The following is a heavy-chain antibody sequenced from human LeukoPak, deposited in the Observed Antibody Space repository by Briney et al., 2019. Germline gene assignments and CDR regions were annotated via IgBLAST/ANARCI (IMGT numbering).Heavy chain of an antibody. CDR1: GGSISSYY. CDR2: INYYGKT. D-gene: IGHD3-16*01. CDR3: GRSAGFVHFDH. J-gene: IGHJ4*02. V-gene: IGHV4-39*07. Sequence: SETLSPTCTVSGGSISSYYWVWIRQPPGKGLEWIGSINYYGKTYYNPSVKSRVTISVDTSKNQFSLMVRSVTAADTAVYYCGRSAGFVHFDHWGQGTLVTVTS.